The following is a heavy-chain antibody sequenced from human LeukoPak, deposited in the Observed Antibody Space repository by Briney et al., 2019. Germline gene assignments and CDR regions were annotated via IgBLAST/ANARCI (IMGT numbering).Heavy chain of an antibody. Sequence: GGSLRLSCAASGFTFSSYGMHWVRQAPGKGLEWVAVISNAGSNKYFVDSVKGRFTISRDNSKNTLYLQMNSLRAEDTAVYYCAKGARLRLGEDFDYWGQGTLVTVSS. CDR2: ISNAGSNK. CDR1: GFTFSSYG. CDR3: AKGARLRLGEDFDY. V-gene: IGHV3-30*18. D-gene: IGHD3-16*01. J-gene: IGHJ4*02.